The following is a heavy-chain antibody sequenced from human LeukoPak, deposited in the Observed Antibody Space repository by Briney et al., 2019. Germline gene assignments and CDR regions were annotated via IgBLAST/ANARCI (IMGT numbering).Heavy chain of an antibody. J-gene: IGHJ4*02. CDR2: ISAYNGNT. V-gene: IGHV1-18*01. Sequence: GAPVRASSTPSRSPVTTSGITWGRQAPGQGLEWMGWISAYNGNTNYAQKLQGRVTITTDTSTTTVYLELRSLRSDDTAVYYCARRSLDAVSGFLGHWGQGTLVTVSS. CDR3: ARRSLDAVSGFLGH. D-gene: IGHD3-3*01. CDR1: RSPVTTSG.